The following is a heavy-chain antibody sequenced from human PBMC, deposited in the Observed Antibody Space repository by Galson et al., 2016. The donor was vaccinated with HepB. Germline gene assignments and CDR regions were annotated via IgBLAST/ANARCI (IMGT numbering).Heavy chain of an antibody. V-gene: IGHV4-55*09. CDR1: GDSISNSNW. CDR3: AAKTPASDWWPGFDP. J-gene: IGHJ5*02. Sequence: ETLSLTCTVSGDSISNSNWWSWVRPPPGKGLNWIGDIYHSGITYSNPSLKSLTTTSVDTSTNQFSLKGNPVTAAATAKYYCAAKTPASDWWPGFDPWGQGTLVTVSS. D-gene: IGHD2-8*02. CDR2: IYHSGIT.